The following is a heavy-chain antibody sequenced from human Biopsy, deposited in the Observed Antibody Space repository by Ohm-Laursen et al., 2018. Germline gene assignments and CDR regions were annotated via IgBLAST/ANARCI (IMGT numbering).Heavy chain of an antibody. Sequence: GTLSLTCTVSGDSITSYFWNWIRQAPGKGLERIGNIYYRGNTNYSPSLKSRATISLDSSKNQFSLNLNSVTATDTAVYYCARRLPLRGFAFDVWGQGTVVTVS. CDR1: GDSITSYF. CDR3: ARRLPLRGFAFDV. J-gene: IGHJ3*01. CDR2: IYYRGNT. D-gene: IGHD3-10*01. V-gene: IGHV4-59*08.